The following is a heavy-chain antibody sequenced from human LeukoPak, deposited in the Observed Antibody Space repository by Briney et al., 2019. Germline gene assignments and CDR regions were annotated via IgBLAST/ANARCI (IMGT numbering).Heavy chain of an antibody. D-gene: IGHD3-9*01. CDR1: GGSISSYY. CDR2: IYTSGST. CDR3: ARGNSGGLTGYLDSYYYYYMDV. J-gene: IGHJ6*03. Sequence: SETLSLTCTVSGGSISSYYWSWIRQPAGKGLEWIGRIYTSGSTNYNPSLKSRVTMSVDTSKNQFSLKLSSVTAADTAVYYCARGNSGGLTGYLDSYYYYYMDVWGKGTTVTISS. V-gene: IGHV4-4*07.